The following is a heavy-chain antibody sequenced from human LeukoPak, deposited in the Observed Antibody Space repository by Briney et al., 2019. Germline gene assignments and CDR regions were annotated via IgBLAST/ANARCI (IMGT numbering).Heavy chain of an antibody. CDR1: GYTFTGYY. V-gene: IGHV1-2*02. Sequence: ASVKVSCKASGYTFTGYYMHWVRQAPGQGLEWMGWTNPDSGGTNYAQKFQGRVTMTRDTSISTAYMELSRLRSDDTAVYYCARVGLYARGAYYMDVWGKGTTVTVSS. CDR3: ARVGLYARGAYYMDV. J-gene: IGHJ6*03. D-gene: IGHD2-2*02. CDR2: TNPDSGGT.